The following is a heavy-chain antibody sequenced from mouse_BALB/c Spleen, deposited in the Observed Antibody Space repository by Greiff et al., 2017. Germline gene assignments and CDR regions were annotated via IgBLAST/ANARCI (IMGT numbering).Heavy chain of an antibody. CDR3: ARWGGYDYFDY. Sequence: VQLVESGAELVRPGTSVKVSCKASGYAFTNYLIEWVKQRPGQGLEWIGVINPGSGGTNYNEKFKGKATLTADKSSSTAYMQLSSLTSDDSAVYFCARWGGYDYFDYWGQGTTLTVSS. CDR1: GYAFTNYL. V-gene: IGHV1-54*01. D-gene: IGHD2-2*01. CDR2: INPGSGGT. J-gene: IGHJ2*01.